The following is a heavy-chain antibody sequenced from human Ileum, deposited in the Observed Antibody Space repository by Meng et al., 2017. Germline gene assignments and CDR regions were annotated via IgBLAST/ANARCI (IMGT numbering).Heavy chain of an antibody. Sequence: SETLSLTCTVSGDSISSSTYYWGWIRQPPGKGLEWIGSIRYGGSAFYYPSLKGRVTISIDSSKNQLSLKVTSVTAADTAIYYCAREQADGNLGGYWGQGKLVHGAS. CDR2: IRYGGSA. CDR1: GDSISSSTYY. J-gene: IGHJ4*02. D-gene: IGHD6-13*01. V-gene: IGHV4-39*07. CDR3: AREQADGNLGGY.